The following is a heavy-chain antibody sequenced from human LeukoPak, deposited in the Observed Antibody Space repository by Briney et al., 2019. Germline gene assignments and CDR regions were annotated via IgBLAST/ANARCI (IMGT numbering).Heavy chain of an antibody. CDR3: ARSRTYGDYGRGLDY. J-gene: IGHJ4*02. V-gene: IGHV3-74*01. Sequence: GGSLRLSCAVSGFIFSSYWMHWVRQPPGKGLVYTACINKDGISTSYADSVKGRFTISRDNAKNTLYLQMNSLRAEDTAVYYCARSRTYGDYGRGLDYWGQGTLVTVSS. CDR1: GFIFSSYW. CDR2: INKDGIST. D-gene: IGHD4-17*01.